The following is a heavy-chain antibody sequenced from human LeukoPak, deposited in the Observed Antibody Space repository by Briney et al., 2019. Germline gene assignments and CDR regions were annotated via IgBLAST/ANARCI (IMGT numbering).Heavy chain of an antibody. V-gene: IGHV4-30-2*01. Sequence: SQTLSLTCAVSGGSISSGGYSWSWIRQPPGKGLEWIGYIYHSGSTYYNPSLKSRVTISVDRSKNQFSLKLSSVTAADPAVYYCARTDDYYYGMDVWGQGTTVTVSS. J-gene: IGHJ6*02. CDR1: GGSISSGGYS. CDR2: IYHSGST. D-gene: IGHD3-3*01. CDR3: ARTDDYYYGMDV.